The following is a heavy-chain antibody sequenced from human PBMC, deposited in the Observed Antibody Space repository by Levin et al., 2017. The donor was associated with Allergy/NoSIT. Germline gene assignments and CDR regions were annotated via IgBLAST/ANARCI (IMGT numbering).Heavy chain of an antibody. J-gene: IGHJ3*02. V-gene: IGHV1-46*03. Sequence: PGGSLRLSCKASGYTFITYYIHWVRQAPGQGLEWMGVINTSRGSTAYAQKFQGRVTMTRDTSTNTVYMDLSSLTSEDTAVYYCTRGHSIVVVTEVGIHIWGQGTLVTVSS. D-gene: IGHD2-21*02. CDR3: TRGHSIVVVTEVGIHI. CDR1: GYTFITYY. CDR2: INTSRGST.